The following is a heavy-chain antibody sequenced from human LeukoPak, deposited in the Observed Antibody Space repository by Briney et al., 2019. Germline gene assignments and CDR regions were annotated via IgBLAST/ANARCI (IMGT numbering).Heavy chain of an antibody. V-gene: IGHV1-69*13. J-gene: IGHJ5*02. D-gene: IGHD2-2*02. Sequence: GASVKVSCKASGGTFSSYAISWVRQAPGQGLEWMGGIIPIFGTANYAQKFQGRVTITADESTSTAYMELSSLRSEDTAVYYCAVCSSTSCYTLSHWFDPWGQGTLVTVSS. CDR3: AVCSSTSCYTLSHWFDP. CDR1: GGTFSSYA. CDR2: IIPIFGTA.